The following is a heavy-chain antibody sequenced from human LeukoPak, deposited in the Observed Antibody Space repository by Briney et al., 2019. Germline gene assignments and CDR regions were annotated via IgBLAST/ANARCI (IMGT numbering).Heavy chain of an antibody. CDR3: ARDLRGVNYYYYYYMDV. D-gene: IGHD3-10*01. Sequence: GGSLRLSCAASGFTFSYYAIHWVRQAPGKGLEWVAVISYDGSNKYYADSVKGRFTISRDNSKNTLYLQMNSLRADDTAVYYCARDLRGVNYYYYYYMDVWGKGTTVTISS. CDR1: GFTFSYYA. V-gene: IGHV3-30*04. J-gene: IGHJ6*03. CDR2: ISYDGSNK.